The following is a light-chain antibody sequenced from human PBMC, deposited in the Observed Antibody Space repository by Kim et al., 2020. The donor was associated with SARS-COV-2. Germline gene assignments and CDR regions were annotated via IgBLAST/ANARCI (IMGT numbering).Light chain of an antibody. V-gene: IGKV3-15*01. J-gene: IGKJ2*01. CDR2: GAS. CDR3: HQYNNGYT. Sequence: LSVSPGESATLSCRASQSVSNNLAWYQQRPGQAPRLLSYGASTRASGIPVRFSGSGSGTVFTLTISSLQSEDFAVYYCHQYNNGYTFGQGTKLEI. CDR1: QSVSNN.